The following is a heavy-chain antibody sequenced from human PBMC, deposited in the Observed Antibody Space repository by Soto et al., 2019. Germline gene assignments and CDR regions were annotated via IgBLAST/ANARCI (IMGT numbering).Heavy chain of an antibody. J-gene: IGHJ4*02. V-gene: IGHV1-69*01. CDR3: TRSYGYTFGGSLDN. CDR1: GDTFNSYV. Sequence: QVQLVQSGPEVKKPGSSVKVSCKASGDTFNSYVITWVRQAPGQGLEWLGGIITAFGTTSYAQNFQDSITFAADEAATTDHMELSSLTSDDTAMYYCTRSYGYTFGGSLDNWGQGTLVTVSS. CDR2: IITAFGTT. D-gene: IGHD5-18*01.